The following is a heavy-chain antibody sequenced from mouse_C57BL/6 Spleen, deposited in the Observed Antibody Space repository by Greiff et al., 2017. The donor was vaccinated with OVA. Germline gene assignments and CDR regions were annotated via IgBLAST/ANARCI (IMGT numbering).Heavy chain of an antibody. CDR3: ARDDYGSGYYFDY. D-gene: IGHD1-1*01. CDR2: ISDGGSYT. J-gene: IGHJ2*01. V-gene: IGHV5-4*01. CDR1: GFTFSSYA. Sequence: DVHLVESGGGLVKPGGSLKLSCAASGFTFSSYAMSWVRQTPEKRLEWVATISDGGSYTYYPDNVKGRFTISRDNAKNNLYLQMSHLKSEDTAMYYCARDDYGSGYYFDYWGQGTTLTVSS.